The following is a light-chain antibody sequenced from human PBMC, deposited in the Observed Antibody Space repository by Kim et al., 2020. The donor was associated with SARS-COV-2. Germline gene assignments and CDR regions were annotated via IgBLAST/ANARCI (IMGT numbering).Light chain of an antibody. CDR1: SSNMGNNY. V-gene: IGLV1-51*01. Sequence: GQKVTISCSGSSSNMGNNYVSWYQQIPGTAPKLLIYDNNKRPSGMPDRFSGSKSGTSATLGITGLQTGDEADYYCGTWDSSLSAGVFGGGTQLTVL. CDR3: GTWDSSLSAGV. J-gene: IGLJ3*02. CDR2: DNN.